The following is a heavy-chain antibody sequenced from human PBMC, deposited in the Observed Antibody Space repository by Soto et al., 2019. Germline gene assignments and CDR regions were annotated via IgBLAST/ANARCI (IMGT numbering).Heavy chain of an antibody. CDR1: GFTFSSYS. CDR3: ARDLGGYCSGGSCYVLAYCGGDCYSFDY. J-gene: IGHJ4*02. CDR2: ISSSSSTI. Sequence: GGSLRLSCAASGFTFSSYSMNWVRQAPGKGLEWVSYISSSSSTIYYADSVKGRFTISRDNAKNSLYLQMNSLRDEDTAVYYCARDLGGYCSGGSCYVLAYCGGDCYSFDYWGQGTLVTVSS. D-gene: IGHD2-15*01. V-gene: IGHV3-48*02.